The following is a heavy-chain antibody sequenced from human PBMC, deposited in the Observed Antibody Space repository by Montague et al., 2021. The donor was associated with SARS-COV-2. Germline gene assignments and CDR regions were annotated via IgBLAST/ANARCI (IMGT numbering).Heavy chain of an antibody. CDR2: SSGSDGGT. V-gene: IGHV3-23*01. CDR1: GFTFSNSA. Sequence: SLRLSCAASGFTFSNSAMNWVRQAPGKGLEWVSCSSGSDGGTHYADSVKGRFTISRDNAKNVLYLQMNSLRAEDTALYYCAKDSCYYGLGYGMDVWGQGTTVTVSS. D-gene: IGHD3-10*01. J-gene: IGHJ6*02. CDR3: AKDSCYYGLGYGMDV.